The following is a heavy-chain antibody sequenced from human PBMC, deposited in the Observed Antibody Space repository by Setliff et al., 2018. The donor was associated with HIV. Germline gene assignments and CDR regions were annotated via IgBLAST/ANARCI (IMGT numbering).Heavy chain of an antibody. J-gene: IGHJ4*02. D-gene: IGHD2-15*01. V-gene: IGHV1-69*10. CDR2: IIPILGIA. CDR1: GYTFTSYA. Sequence: GPPVKVSCKASGYTFTSYAISWVRQAPGQGLEWMGGIIPILGIANYAQKFQGRVTITTDESTSTAYMELSSLRSEDTAVYYCARGAVVTNYFDYWGQGTLVTVSS. CDR3: ARGAVVTNYFDY.